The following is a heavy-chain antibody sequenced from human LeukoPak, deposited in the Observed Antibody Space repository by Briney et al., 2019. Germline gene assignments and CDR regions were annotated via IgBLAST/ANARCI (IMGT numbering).Heavy chain of an antibody. V-gene: IGHV4-34*01. CDR1: GGSFSGFS. J-gene: IGHJ4*02. Sequence: PSETLSLTCAVYGGSFSGFSWSWIRQPPGKGLERIAEIDQTGTTNQNPSLESRVTLSLDTSENQFSLRLSSVTAADTAVYYCARHGWWQVFDSWGPGTLVTVSS. CDR3: ARHGWWQVFDS. D-gene: IGHD2-15*01. CDR2: IDQTGTT.